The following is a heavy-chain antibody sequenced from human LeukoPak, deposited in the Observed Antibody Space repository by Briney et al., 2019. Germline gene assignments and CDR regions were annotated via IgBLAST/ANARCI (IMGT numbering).Heavy chain of an antibody. CDR3: ARIYCSSTSCYEFDP. CDR2: IYYSGST. Sequence: PSETLSLTCTVSGGSISSGGYYWSWIRQHPGKGLEWIGYIYYSGSTYYNPSLKSRVTISVDRSKNQFSLKLSSVTAADTAVYYCARIYCSSTSCYEFDPWGQGTLVTVSS. D-gene: IGHD2-2*01. J-gene: IGHJ5*02. V-gene: IGHV4-31*03. CDR1: GGSISSGGYY.